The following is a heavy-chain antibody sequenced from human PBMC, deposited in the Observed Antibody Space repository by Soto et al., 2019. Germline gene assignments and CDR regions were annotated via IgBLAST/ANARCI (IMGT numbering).Heavy chain of an antibody. D-gene: IGHD3-22*01. CDR2: IIPIFGTA. CDR3: ARATRDNYYDSSGYWY. J-gene: IGHJ4*02. CDR1: GGTFSSYA. Sequence: QVPLVQSGAEVKKPGSSVKVSCKASGGTFSSYAISWVRQAPGQGLEWMGGIIPIFGTANYAQKFQGRVTITADKSTSTAYMELSSLRSEDTAVYYCARATRDNYYDSSGYWYWGQGTLVTVSS. V-gene: IGHV1-69*06.